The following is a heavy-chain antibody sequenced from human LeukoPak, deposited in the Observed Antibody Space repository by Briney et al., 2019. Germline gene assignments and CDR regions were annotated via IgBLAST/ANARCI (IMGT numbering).Heavy chain of an antibody. D-gene: IGHD3-22*01. J-gene: IGHJ4*02. CDR2: IYYSGST. Sequence: SETLSLTCTVSGDSISSSSYCWGWIRQPPGKGLEWIGNIYYSGSTYYNPSLRSRLTISLDTSKNQFSLTLSSVTAADTAVYYCARLQYYYDSNGYYSLYYFDYWGQGTVVTVSS. CDR1: GDSISSSSYC. V-gene: IGHV4-39*01. CDR3: ARLQYYYDSNGYYSLYYFDY.